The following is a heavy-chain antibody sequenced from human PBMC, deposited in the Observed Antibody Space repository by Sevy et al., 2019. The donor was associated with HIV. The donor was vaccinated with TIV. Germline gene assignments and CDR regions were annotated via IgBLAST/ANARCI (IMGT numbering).Heavy chain of an antibody. D-gene: IGHD6-19*01. CDR2: IRSKAYGGTT. V-gene: IGHV3-49*03. CDR1: GFTFGDYA. J-gene: IGHJ3*02. Sequence: GGSLRLSCTASGFTFGDYAMSWFRQAPGKGLEWVGFIRSKAYGGTTEYAASVKGRFTISRDDSKSIAYLQMNSLKTEDTAVYYCTRDRLGYSSGWGRDAFDIWGQGTMVTVSS. CDR3: TRDRLGYSSGWGRDAFDI.